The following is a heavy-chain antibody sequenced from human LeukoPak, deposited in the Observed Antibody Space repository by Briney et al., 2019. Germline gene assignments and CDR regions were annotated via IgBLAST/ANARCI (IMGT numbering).Heavy chain of an antibody. Sequence: PGGSLRLSCAASGFTFSSYAMSWVRQAPGKGLEWVSDISGSGGSTYSPASVKRRFPISRDNSKNTLYLQMTSLRAEDTAVYYCAREYTSSFDYWGQGTLVTVSS. J-gene: IGHJ4*02. D-gene: IGHD6-13*01. CDR2: ISGSGGST. CDR3: AREYTSSFDY. CDR1: GFTFSSYA. V-gene: IGHV3-23*01.